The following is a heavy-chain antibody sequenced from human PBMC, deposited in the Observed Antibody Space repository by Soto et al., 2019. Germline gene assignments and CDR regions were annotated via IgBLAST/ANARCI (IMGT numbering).Heavy chain of an antibody. V-gene: IGHV5-10-1*01. CDR3: VRVPIGHSDDSGYSDS. J-gene: IGHJ5*01. D-gene: IGHD3-22*01. CDR2: IAPADSYT. Sequence: GESLRISCTASGYNFPGYWIGWVRQMPGKGLEWMGRIAPADSYTNYSPSFHGHVTMSVDRSTSTAYLQWGSLKASDTAMYYCVRVPIGHSDDSGYSDSWGQGTQVTVSS. CDR1: GYNFPGYW.